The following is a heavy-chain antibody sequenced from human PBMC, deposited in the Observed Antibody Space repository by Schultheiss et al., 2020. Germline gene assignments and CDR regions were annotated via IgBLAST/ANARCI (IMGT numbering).Heavy chain of an antibody. D-gene: IGHD5-18*01. V-gene: IGHV4-34*01. CDR1: GGSFSGYY. CDR3: AREGAYSYGLGYYGMDV. Sequence: SATLSLTCAVYGGSFSGYYWSWIRQPPGKGLEWIGEINHSGSTNYNPSLKSRVTISVDTSKNQFSLKLSSVTAADTAVYYCAREGAYSYGLGYYGMDVWGQGTTVTVSS. J-gene: IGHJ6*02. CDR2: INHSGST.